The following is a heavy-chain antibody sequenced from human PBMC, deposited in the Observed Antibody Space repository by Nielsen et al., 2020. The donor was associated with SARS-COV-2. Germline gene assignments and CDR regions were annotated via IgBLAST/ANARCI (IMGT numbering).Heavy chain of an antibody. CDR1: GFTFSNYA. V-gene: IGHV3-30*02. CDR2: IRYDGSNE. D-gene: IGHD3-9*01. J-gene: IGHJ4*02. CDR3: ATGTYYDILTGPNFDY. Sequence: GESLKISCAASGFTFSNYAMHWVRQTPGKGLEWVAFIRYDGSNEYYADSVKGRFTISRDNSKNTLYLQINSLRAEDTAVYYCATGTYYDILTGPNFDYWGQGTLVTVSS.